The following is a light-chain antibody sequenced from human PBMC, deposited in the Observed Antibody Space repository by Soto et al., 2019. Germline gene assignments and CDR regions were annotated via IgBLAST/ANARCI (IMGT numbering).Light chain of an antibody. J-gene: IGLJ2*01. CDR2: DVS. Sequence: QSALTQPASVSGSPGQSITISCTGTSSDVGGYNYVSWYQQHPVKAPKLMIYDVSNRPSGISNRFSGSKSGNTASLTISGLQAEDEADYYCSSYTSSSTRVFGGGTKVTVL. V-gene: IGLV2-14*01. CDR1: SSDVGGYNY. CDR3: SSYTSSSTRV.